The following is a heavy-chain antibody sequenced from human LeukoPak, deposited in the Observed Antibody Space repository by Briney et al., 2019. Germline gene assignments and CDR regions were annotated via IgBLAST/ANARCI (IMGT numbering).Heavy chain of an antibody. J-gene: IGHJ5*02. V-gene: IGHV3-21*04. CDR2: ISSSSSYI. D-gene: IGHD6-19*01. CDR1: GFTFSSYS. CDR3: ARVTAVAGTWFDP. Sequence: GGSLRLSCAASGFTFSSYSMNWVRQAPGKGLEWVSSISSSSSYIYYADSVKGRFTISRDNAKNSLYLQMNSLRAEDTAVYYCARVTAVAGTWFDPWGQGTLVTVSS.